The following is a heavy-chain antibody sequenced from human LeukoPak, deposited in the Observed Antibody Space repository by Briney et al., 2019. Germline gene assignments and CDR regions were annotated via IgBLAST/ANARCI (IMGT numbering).Heavy chain of an antibody. Sequence: GGSLRLSCAASGFTFSSYSMNWIRQAPGKGLEWVSYISSSSSTIYYADSVKGRFTISRDNAKNSLYLQMNSLRAEDTAVYYCANMTIKGGGGDYWGQGTLVTISS. J-gene: IGHJ4*02. CDR3: ANMTIKGGGGDY. D-gene: IGHD5-24*01. CDR2: ISSSSSTI. CDR1: GFTFSSYS. V-gene: IGHV3-48*01.